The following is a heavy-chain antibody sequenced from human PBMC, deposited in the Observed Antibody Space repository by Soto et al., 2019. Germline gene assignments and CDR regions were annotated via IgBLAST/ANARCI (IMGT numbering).Heavy chain of an antibody. CDR2: INPSGGST. V-gene: IGHV1-46*03. CDR3: ARVYPSDTRYGYVGNNWFDP. CDR1: GYTFTIYC. J-gene: IGHJ5*02. Sequence: ASVKVSCKASGYTFTIYCMHWVRQAPGQGLEWMGIINPSGGSTSYAQKFQGRVTMTRDTSTSTVYMELSSLRSEDTAVYYCARVYPSDTRYGYVGNNWFDPWGQGTLVTVSS. D-gene: IGHD5-18*01.